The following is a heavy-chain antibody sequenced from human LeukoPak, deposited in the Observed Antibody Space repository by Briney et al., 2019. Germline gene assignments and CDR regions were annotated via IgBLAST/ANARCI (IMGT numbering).Heavy chain of an antibody. CDR3: ARVNRQAMIT. CDR1: GGSFSGYY. D-gene: IGHD3-16*01. V-gene: IGHV4-34*01. J-gene: IGHJ5*02. Sequence: SSETLSLTCAVYGGSFSGYYWSWIRQPPGKGLEWIGEINHSGSTNYNPSLKSRVTISVDTSKNQFSLKLSSVTAADTAVYYCARVNRQAMITWGQGTLVTVSS. CDR2: INHSGST.